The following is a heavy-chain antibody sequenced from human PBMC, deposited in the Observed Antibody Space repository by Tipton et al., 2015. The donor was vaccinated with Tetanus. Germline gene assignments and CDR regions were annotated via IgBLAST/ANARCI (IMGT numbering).Heavy chain of an antibody. Sequence: SLRLSCAASGFTFDDYAMHWVRQAPGKGLGWVSGISGNSGSIGYADSVKGRFTISRDNAKNSLYLQMNSLRAEDTALYYCAKGYSHGRPNWFDPWGQGTLVTVSS. V-gene: IGHV3-9*01. J-gene: IGHJ5*02. D-gene: IGHD5-18*01. CDR3: AKGYSHGRPNWFDP. CDR1: GFTFDDYA. CDR2: ISGNSGSI.